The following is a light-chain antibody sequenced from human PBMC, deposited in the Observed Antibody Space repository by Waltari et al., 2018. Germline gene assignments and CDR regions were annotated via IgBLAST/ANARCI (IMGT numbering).Light chain of an antibody. CDR1: QSVGSY. Sequence: EIVLTQSPVTLSLSPGERATLSCRASQSVGSYLAWYQQKAGQAPRLLIYDASNWATGIPARFSGSGSGTDFPLTISSLEPEDFAIYYCQQRSTWPLTFGGGSKVEI. CDR3: QQRSTWPLT. V-gene: IGKV3-11*01. J-gene: IGKJ4*01. CDR2: DAS.